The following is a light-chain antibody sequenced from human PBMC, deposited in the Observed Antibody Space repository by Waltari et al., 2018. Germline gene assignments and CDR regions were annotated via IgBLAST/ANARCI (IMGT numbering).Light chain of an antibody. CDR3: QQYDTSPYT. J-gene: IGKJ2*01. Sequence: EIVLTQSPATLSLSPGDRATLSCRPSQTLTSTYLAWYQLRPGQAPRLLIYTASKRATGIPDRFSGSGSGTDLTLTISRLEPGEFAVYYCQQYDTSPYTFGQGTTLEIK. CDR2: TAS. V-gene: IGKV3-20*01. CDR1: QTLTSTY.